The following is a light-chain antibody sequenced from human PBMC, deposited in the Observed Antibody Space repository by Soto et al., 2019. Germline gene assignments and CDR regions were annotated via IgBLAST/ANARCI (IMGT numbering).Light chain of an antibody. V-gene: IGKV3-15*01. Sequence: EMVLTQSPGTLSLSPGERATLSCRASQSVSSSYLAWYQQKPGQAPRLLIYGASTRATGIPARFSGSASGTEFTLTISSLQSEDFAIYYCQQYNNWPLTFGGGTKVDIK. CDR1: QSVSSSY. CDR2: GAS. J-gene: IGKJ4*01. CDR3: QQYNNWPLT.